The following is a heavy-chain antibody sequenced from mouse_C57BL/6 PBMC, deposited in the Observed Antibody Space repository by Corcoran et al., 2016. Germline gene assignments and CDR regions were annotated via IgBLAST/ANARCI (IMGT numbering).Heavy chain of an antibody. V-gene: IGHV1-75*01. D-gene: IGHD2-1*01. Sequence: QVQLQQSGPELVKPGASVKISCKASGYTFTDYYINWVKQRPGQGLEWIGWIFPGSGSTYYNEKFKGKATLTVDKSSSTAYMLLSSLTSEDSAVYFGASWIYYGNYGYAMDYGVKEPQSPSPQ. CDR3: ASWIYYGNYGYAMD. CDR1: GYTFTDYY. J-gene: IGHJ4*01. CDR2: IFPGSGST.